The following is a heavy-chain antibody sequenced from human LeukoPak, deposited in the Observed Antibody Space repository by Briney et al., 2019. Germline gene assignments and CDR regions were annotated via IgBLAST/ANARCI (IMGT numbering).Heavy chain of an antibody. CDR2: IYAGGST. V-gene: IGHV3-53*01. D-gene: IGHD3-22*01. CDR3: ASYSSPSRRDY. Sequence: QPGGSLRLSCAASGLTVSSNYMSWVRQAPGKGLEWVSAIYAGGSTYYADSVKGRFTLSRDNSKNTLYLQMNSLRAEDTAVYYCASYSSPSRRDYWGQGTLVTVSS. CDR1: GLTVSSNY. J-gene: IGHJ4*02.